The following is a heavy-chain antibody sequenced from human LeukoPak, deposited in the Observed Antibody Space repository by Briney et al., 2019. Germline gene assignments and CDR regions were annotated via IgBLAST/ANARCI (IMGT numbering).Heavy chain of an antibody. Sequence: SETLSLTCTVSGYSISSGYYWGWIRQPPGKGLQWIDSIHHSGTTSYNPSLESRVTISVDTSKNQFSLKLNSVTAADTAVYYCARTALRGVIKSWGQGILVTVSS. V-gene: IGHV4-38-2*02. CDR3: ARTALRGVIKS. D-gene: IGHD3-10*01. CDR2: IHHSGTT. CDR1: GYSISSGYY. J-gene: IGHJ5*02.